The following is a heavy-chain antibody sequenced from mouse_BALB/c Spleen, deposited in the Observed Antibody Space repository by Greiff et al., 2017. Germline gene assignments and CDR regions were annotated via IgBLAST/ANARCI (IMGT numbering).Heavy chain of an antibody. CDR3: ARDDGYYGY. Sequence: DVMLVESGGDLVKPGGSLKLSCAASGFTFSSYGMSWVRQTPDKRLEWVATISSGGSYTYYPDSVKGRFTISRDNAKNTLYLQMSSLKSEDTAMYYCARDDGYYGYWGQGTTLTVSS. J-gene: IGHJ2*01. CDR2: ISSGGSYT. D-gene: IGHD2-3*01. V-gene: IGHV5-6*02. CDR1: GFTFSSYG.